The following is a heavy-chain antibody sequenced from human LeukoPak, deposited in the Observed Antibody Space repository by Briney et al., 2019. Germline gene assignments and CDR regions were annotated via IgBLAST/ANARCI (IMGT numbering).Heavy chain of an antibody. CDR2: IYHSGST. Sequence: SQTLPLTCAVSGGSISSGGYSWSWIRQPPGKGLEWIGYIYHSGSTYYNPSLKSRVTISVDRSKNQFSLKLSSVTAADTAVYYCAREPDYGGNLGAFDIWGQGTMVTVSS. CDR3: AREPDYGGNLGAFDI. V-gene: IGHV4-30-2*01. CDR1: GGSISSGGYS. D-gene: IGHD4-23*01. J-gene: IGHJ3*02.